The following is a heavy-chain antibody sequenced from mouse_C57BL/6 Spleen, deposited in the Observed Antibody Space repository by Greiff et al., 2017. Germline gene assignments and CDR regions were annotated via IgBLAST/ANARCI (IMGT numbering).Heavy chain of an antibody. CDR2: INPSTGGT. J-gene: IGHJ3*01. V-gene: IGHV1-42*01. CDR1: GYSFTGYY. CDR3: ARWGWAFAY. Sequence: VQLKEPGPELVKPGASVKISCKASGYSFTGYYMNWVKQSPEKSLEWIGEINPSTGGTTYNQKFKAKATLTVDKSSSTAYMQLKSLTSEDSAVDYCARWGWAFAYWGQGTLVTVSA. D-gene: IGHD3-3*01.